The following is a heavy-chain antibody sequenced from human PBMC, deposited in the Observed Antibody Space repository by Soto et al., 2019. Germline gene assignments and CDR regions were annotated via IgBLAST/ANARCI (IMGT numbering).Heavy chain of an antibody. CDR3: ARAKSFTYYDFWSGQGDWFDT. J-gene: IGHJ5*02. CDR1: GGSISSGGYS. D-gene: IGHD3-3*01. Sequence: LSLTCAVSGGSISSGGYSWSWIRQPPGKGLEWIGYIYHSGSTYYNPSLKSRVTISVDRSKNQFSLKLSSVTAADTAVYYCARAKSFTYYDFWSGQGDWFDTWGQGTLVTVSS. V-gene: IGHV4-30-2*01. CDR2: IYHSGST.